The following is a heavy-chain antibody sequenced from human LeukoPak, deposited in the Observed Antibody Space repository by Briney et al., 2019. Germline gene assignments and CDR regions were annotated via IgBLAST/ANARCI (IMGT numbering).Heavy chain of an antibody. J-gene: IGHJ4*02. CDR1: GYSITSSSW. D-gene: IGHD3-10*01. CDR2: IYHSGTT. CDR3: ARKENVYYYFDY. V-gene: IGHV4-28*01. Sequence: ASETLSLTCAVSGYSITSSSWWGWIRQPPGKGLEWIGYIYHSGTTYYNPSLQSRVTMSVDTSKNQFSLKLSSVTAVDTAVYYCARKENVYYYFDYWGQGTLVTVSS.